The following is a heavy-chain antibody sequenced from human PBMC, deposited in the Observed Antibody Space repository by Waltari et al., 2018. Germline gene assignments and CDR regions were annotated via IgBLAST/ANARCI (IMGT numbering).Heavy chain of an antibody. V-gene: IGHV3-23*04. J-gene: IGHJ6*02. D-gene: IGHD3-3*01. CDR1: GFTFSSYA. CDR3: ANLPSLDFWSGDYYYYGMDV. Sequence: EVQLVESGGGLVQPGGSLRLSCAASGFTFSSYAMSWVRQAPGKGLGWVSAISGSGGSTYYADSVKGRFTSSRDNSKNTLYLQMNSLRAEDTAVYYCANLPSLDFWSGDYYYYGMDVWGQGTTVTVSS. CDR2: ISGSGGST.